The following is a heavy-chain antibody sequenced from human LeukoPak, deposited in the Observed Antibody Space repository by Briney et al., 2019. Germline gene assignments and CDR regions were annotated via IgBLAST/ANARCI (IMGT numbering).Heavy chain of an antibody. J-gene: IGHJ4*02. CDR1: GGSISSSSYY. CDR3: ARGYCSGGSCLFDY. Sequence: SETLSLTCTVSGGSISSSSYYWGWIRQPPGKGLEWIGSIYYSGSTYYNPSLKSRVTISVDTSKNQFSLKLSSVTAADTAVYYCARGYCSGGSCLFDYWGQGTLVTVSS. D-gene: IGHD2-15*01. V-gene: IGHV4-39*01. CDR2: IYYSGST.